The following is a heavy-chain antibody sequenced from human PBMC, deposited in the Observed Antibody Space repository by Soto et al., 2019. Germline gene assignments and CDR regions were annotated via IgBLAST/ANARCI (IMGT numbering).Heavy chain of an antibody. J-gene: IGHJ4*02. Sequence: ASVKVSCKASGYTFTSYYINWVRQATGQGLEWMGWMNPNSGNTGYAQKFQGRVTMTRNTSISTAYMELSSLRSEDTAVYYCAVNLAAAGTFDYWGQGTLVTVSS. CDR2: MNPNSGNT. CDR1: GYTFTSYY. CDR3: AVNLAAAGTFDY. V-gene: IGHV1-8*01. D-gene: IGHD6-13*01.